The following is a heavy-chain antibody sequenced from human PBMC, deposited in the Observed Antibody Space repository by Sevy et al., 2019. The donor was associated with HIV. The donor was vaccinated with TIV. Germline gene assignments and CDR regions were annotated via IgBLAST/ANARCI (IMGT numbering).Heavy chain of an antibody. CDR1: GFTFGDYT. D-gene: IGHD3-22*01. J-gene: IGHJ4*02. CDR3: SRVNTYFDSSGYYYFDN. Sequence: GGSLRLSCTASGFTFGDYTMTWVRQAPGKGLEWVGFIRSKAYGGATEYASSVKGRFSISRDDSKNNAYLQMNSLKREDTVVYYCSRVNTYFDSSGYYYFDNWGRGTMVTVSS. CDR2: IRSKAYGGAT. V-gene: IGHV3-49*04.